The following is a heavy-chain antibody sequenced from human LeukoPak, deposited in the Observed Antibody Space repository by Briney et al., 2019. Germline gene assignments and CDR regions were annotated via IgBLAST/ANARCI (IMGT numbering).Heavy chain of an antibody. CDR3: ARKSASGNYPLDY. V-gene: IGHV3-23*01. CDR2: ISADSATT. D-gene: IGHD3-10*01. CDR1: GFNFGSYS. Sequence: HGGSLRLSCAASGFNFGSYSMTWVRQAPGKGLEWVSVISADSATTFYADSVKGRFTISRDNAKNTVFLQMSSLRAEDTALYYCARKSASGNYPLDYWGQGTLVTVSS. J-gene: IGHJ4*02.